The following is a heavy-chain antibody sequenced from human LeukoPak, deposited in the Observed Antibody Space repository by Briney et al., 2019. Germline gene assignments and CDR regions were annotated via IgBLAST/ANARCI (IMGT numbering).Heavy chain of an antibody. CDR3: ARDLRKEVEATAPGY. CDR1: GFTFSSYG. D-gene: IGHD5-12*01. V-gene: IGHV3-33*01. J-gene: IGHJ4*02. Sequence: GGSLRLSCAASGFTFSSYGMHWVRQAPGKGLEWVAVIWYDGSNKYYADSVKGRFTISRDNSKNTLYLQMNSLRAEDTAVYYCARDLRKEVEATAPGYWGQGTLVTVSS. CDR2: IWYDGSNK.